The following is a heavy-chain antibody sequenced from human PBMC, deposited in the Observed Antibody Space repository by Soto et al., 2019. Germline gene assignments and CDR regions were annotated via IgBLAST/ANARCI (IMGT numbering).Heavy chain of an antibody. CDR3: ARGRYYDFWSGYLNWFDP. Sequence: SETLSLTCAVYGGSFSGHYWSWIRQPPGKGLEWIGEINHSGSTNCNPSLKSRVTISVDTSKNQFSLKLSSVTAADTAVYYCARGRYYDFWSGYLNWFDPWGQGTLVTVSS. CDR2: INHSGST. V-gene: IGHV4-34*01. J-gene: IGHJ5*02. CDR1: GGSFSGHY. D-gene: IGHD3-3*01.